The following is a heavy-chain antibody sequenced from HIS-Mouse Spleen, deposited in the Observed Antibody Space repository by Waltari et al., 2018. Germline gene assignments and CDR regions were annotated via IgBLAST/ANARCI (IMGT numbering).Heavy chain of an antibody. CDR1: GGPTSSRSYY. CDR2: IYYSGST. V-gene: IGHV4-39*07. D-gene: IGHD6-13*01. J-gene: IGHJ2*01. CDR3: AREIPYSSSWYDWYFDL. Sequence: QLQLQESGPGLVKPSETLSLTCPVSGGPTSSRSYYWGWIRQPPGKGLEWIGSIYYSGSTYYNPSLKSRVTISVDTSKNQFSLKLSSVTAADTAVYYCAREIPYSSSWYDWYFDLWGRGTLVTVSS.